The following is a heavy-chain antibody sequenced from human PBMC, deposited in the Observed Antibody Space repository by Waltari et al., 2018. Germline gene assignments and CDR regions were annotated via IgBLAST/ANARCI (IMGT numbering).Heavy chain of an antibody. Sequence: QVQLVQSGAEVKKPGSSVKVSCKASGGTFSSYAISWVRQAPGQGLEWMGRIIPIFGTANYAQKFQGRVTITADKSTSTAYMELSSLRSEDTAVYYCASLVVPAAIPHPKQHDAFDIWGQGTMVTVSS. CDR2: IIPIFGTA. CDR1: GGTFSSYA. J-gene: IGHJ3*02. V-gene: IGHV1-69*08. CDR3: ASLVVPAAIPHPKQHDAFDI. D-gene: IGHD2-2*02.